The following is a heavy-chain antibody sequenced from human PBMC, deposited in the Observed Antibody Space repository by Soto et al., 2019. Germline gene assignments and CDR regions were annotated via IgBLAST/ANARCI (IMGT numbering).Heavy chain of an antibody. D-gene: IGHD4-17*01. V-gene: IGHV3-48*03. CDR3: ARCHRGLRCHLDS. Sequence: GGSLRLSCAASGFTFSSYEMNWVRQAPGKGLEWISYITSSGSTTYYADSVKGRFTISRDNAKNSLYLHLSSLTSDDTAVYFCARCHRGLRCHLDSWGQGTLVTVSS. CDR1: GFTFSSYE. J-gene: IGHJ4*02. CDR2: ITSSGSTT.